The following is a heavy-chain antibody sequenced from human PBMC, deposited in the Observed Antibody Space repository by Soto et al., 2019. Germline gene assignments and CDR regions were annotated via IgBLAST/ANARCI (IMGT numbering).Heavy chain of an antibody. CDR2: IFPSDSDT. CDR3: ARKDKSGYFNWFDP. CDR1: GYRFTSYW. J-gene: IGHJ5*02. D-gene: IGHD3-22*01. V-gene: IGHV5-51*01. Sequence: GESLKISCRNSGYRFTSYWIAWVRQMPGKGLEWMGIIFPSDSDTRYSPSFQGQVTISADRSTSTVFLQWASLKASDTAVYFCARKDKSGYFNWFDPWGQGTLVTVSS.